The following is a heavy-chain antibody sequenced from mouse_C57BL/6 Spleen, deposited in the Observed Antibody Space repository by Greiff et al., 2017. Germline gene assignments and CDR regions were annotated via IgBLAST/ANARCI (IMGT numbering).Heavy chain of an antibody. D-gene: IGHD2-4*01. CDR1: GISITTGNYR. Sequence: EVQLQESGPGLVKPSQTVFLTCTVAGISITTGNYRWSWIRQFPGNKLEWIGYIYYSGTITYNPSLTSRTTITRDTPKNQFFLEMNSLTAEDTATYYCARLSLRGYFDVWGTGTTVTVSS. V-gene: IGHV3-5*01. CDR2: IYYSGTI. CDR3: ARLSLRGYFDV. J-gene: IGHJ1*03.